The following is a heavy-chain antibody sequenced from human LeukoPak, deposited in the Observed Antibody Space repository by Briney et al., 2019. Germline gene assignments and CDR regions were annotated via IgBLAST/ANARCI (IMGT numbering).Heavy chain of an antibody. D-gene: IGHD6-13*01. CDR2: IYHSGST. CDR3: ARWIAAAGIYYFDY. CDR1: GGSISSYY. V-gene: IGHV4-59*08. J-gene: IGHJ4*02. Sequence: SETLSLTCTVSGGSISSYYWSWIRQPPGKGLEWIGNIYHSGSTYYNPSLKSRVTISVDTSKNQLSLKLSSVTAANTAVYYCARWIAAAGIYYFDYWGQGTLVTVSS.